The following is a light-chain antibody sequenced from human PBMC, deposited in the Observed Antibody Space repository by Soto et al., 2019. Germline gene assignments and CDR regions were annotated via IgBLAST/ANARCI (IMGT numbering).Light chain of an antibody. Sequence: EIVLTQSPATLSVSPGERATLSCRASQSVSSNLAWYQQKPGQAPRLLIYGASTRATGIPARFSGSGSGTEFTLTISSLQSEDFAVYYCQQYHNWGEFGQGTKVDIK. V-gene: IGKV3-15*01. CDR2: GAS. J-gene: IGKJ1*01. CDR3: QQYHNWGE. CDR1: QSVSSN.